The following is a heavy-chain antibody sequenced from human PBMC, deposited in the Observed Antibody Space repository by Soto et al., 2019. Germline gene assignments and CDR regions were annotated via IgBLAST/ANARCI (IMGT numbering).Heavy chain of an antibody. D-gene: IGHD2-15*01. V-gene: IGHV3-66*01. J-gene: IGHJ5*02. CDR3: ARFGCSGGSCYSDLWFDP. CDR2: IYSGGST. CDR1: GFTVSSNY. Sequence: PGGSLRLSCAASGFTVSSNYMSWVRQAPGKGLEWVSVIYSGGSTYYADSVKGRFTISRDDSKNTLYLQMNSLRAEDTAVYYCARFGCSGGSCYSDLWFDPWGQGTLVTVSS.